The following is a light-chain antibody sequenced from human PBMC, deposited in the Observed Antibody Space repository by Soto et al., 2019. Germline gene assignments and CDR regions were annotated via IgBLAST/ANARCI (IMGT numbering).Light chain of an antibody. CDR3: QQSYSTLPLT. V-gene: IGKV1-39*01. Sequence: DIQMTQSPSSLSASVGDRVTITCRASQSISSYLNWYQQKPGKAPKLLIYAASSLQSGVPSRFSGSGSGTDFTLTLSRLQPEDFATYYCQQSYSTLPLTFGGGTKVEIK. CDR2: AAS. J-gene: IGKJ4*01. CDR1: QSISSY.